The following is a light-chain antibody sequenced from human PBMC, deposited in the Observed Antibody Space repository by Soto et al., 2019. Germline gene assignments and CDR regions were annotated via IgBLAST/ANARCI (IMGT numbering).Light chain of an antibody. CDR2: DNS. V-gene: IGLV3-21*02. Sequence: SYVLTQPPSVSVAPGQTARITCGGKNIGSKSVHWYQQKPGQAPVLVVSDNSDRPSGIPERFSGSNSGNTATLTISSVEAGDEADFYCQVWDTNSDLYVFGPGTKVTVL. CDR1: NIGSKS. CDR3: QVWDTNSDLYV. J-gene: IGLJ1*01.